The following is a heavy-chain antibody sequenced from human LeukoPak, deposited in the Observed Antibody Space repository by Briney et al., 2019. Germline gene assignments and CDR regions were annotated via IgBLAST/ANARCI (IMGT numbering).Heavy chain of an antibody. Sequence: SETLSLTCTVSGGSISSNTYYWDWIRQPPGKGLECIGSIYYGGSTYYNPCLKSRVIISVDTSKNQFSLKLSSVTAADTAVYYCARAYYYASSAFDIWGQGTMVTVSS. CDR2: IYYGGST. V-gene: IGHV4-39*01. D-gene: IGHD3-22*01. CDR1: GGSISSNTYY. CDR3: ARAYYYASSAFDI. J-gene: IGHJ3*02.